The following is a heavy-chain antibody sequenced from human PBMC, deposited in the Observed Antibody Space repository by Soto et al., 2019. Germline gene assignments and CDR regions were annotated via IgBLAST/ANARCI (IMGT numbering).Heavy chain of an antibody. CDR3: ARGGCSITSCYDY. J-gene: IGHJ4*02. CDR2: IWYDGSNK. D-gene: IGHD2-2*01. V-gene: IGHV3-33*01. CDR1: GFTFSHYG. Sequence: QVQLVESGGGVVQPGRSLRLSCAASGFTFSHYGMHWVRQAPGKGLEWVAVIWYDGSNKYYADSVKGRFTISRDNFKNTLFLQMNSLRAEDTAVYFCARGGCSITSCYDYWGQGTLVTVSS.